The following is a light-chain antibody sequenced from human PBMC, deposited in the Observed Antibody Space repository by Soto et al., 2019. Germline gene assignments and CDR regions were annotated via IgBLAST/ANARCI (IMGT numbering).Light chain of an antibody. J-gene: IGKJ1*01. CDR3: QQYGTSLRGT. V-gene: IGKV3-20*01. CDR1: QSVSSTS. CDR2: GAS. Sequence: EVVLTQSPGTLSLSPGERVTILCLASQSVSSTSLAWYQQKPGQTPRLLIYGASSRATGTPDRFSGSGSGTDFTLTISSLEPEDFAVYYCQQYGTSLRGTFGQGTKVDIK.